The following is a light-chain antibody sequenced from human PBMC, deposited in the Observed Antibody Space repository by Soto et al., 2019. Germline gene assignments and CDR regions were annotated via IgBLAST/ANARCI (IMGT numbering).Light chain of an antibody. CDR1: QTINSNY. Sequence: EIVLTQSPGTLSLSPGERATLACRTSQTINSNYLAWYQQKVGQAPRLLIHGASSRATGIPDRFSGSGSGTDFTLTISKLEPVDFALYYCQHYGFSPRFNVGPETKVDI. J-gene: IGKJ3*01. CDR3: QHYGFSPRFN. V-gene: IGKV3-20*01. CDR2: GAS.